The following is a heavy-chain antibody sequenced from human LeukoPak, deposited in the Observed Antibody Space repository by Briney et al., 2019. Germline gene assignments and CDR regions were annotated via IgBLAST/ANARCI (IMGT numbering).Heavy chain of an antibody. J-gene: IGHJ4*02. Sequence: ASVKVSCKASGYTFTGYYMHWVRQAPGQGLEWMGWINPNSGGTNYAQKFQGRVTMTRDTSISTAYMELSRLRSDDTAVYYCARDPLGVRGPFLSYYWGQGTLVTVSS. D-gene: IGHD3-10*01. CDR1: GYTFTGYY. CDR2: INPNSGGT. V-gene: IGHV1-2*02. CDR3: ARDPLGVRGPFLSYY.